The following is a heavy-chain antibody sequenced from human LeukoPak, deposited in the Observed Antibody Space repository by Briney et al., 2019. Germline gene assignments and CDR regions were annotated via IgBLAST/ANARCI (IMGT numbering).Heavy chain of an antibody. CDR1: RFTLSNYW. D-gene: IGHD6-19*01. CDR3: ARQRGSGCLDY. V-gene: IGHV3-7*01. J-gene: IGHJ4*02. Sequence: GSLRLSCAASRFTLSNYWMSWVRQAPGKGLEWVANIKQDGSETYYVDSVKGRFTISRDNAKNSLSLQMNSLRAEDTAVYYCARQRGSGCLDYWGQGTLVTVSS. CDR2: IKQDGSET.